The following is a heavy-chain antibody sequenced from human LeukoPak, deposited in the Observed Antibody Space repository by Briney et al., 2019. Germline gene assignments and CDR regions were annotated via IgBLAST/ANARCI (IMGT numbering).Heavy chain of an antibody. Sequence: NLGESLKISCKGSGYSFTSYWIGWVRQMPGKGLEWMGIIYPGDSDTRYSPSFQGQVTISADKSISTAYLQWSSLKASDTAMYYCARPVTTITIFGVVTEYFDYWGQGTLVTVSS. V-gene: IGHV5-51*01. J-gene: IGHJ4*02. CDR3: ARPVTTITIFGVVTEYFDY. CDR1: GYSFTSYW. D-gene: IGHD3-3*01. CDR2: IYPGDSDT.